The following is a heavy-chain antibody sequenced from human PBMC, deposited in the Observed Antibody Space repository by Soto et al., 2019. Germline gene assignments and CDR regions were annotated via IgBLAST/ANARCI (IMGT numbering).Heavy chain of an antibody. J-gene: IGHJ6*02. CDR1: GYSFTSYW. V-gene: IGHV5-51*01. Sequence: PGESLKISFKGSGYSFTSYWIGWVRQMPGKGLEWMGIIYPGDSDTRYSPSFQGQVTISADKSISTAYLQWSSLKASDTAMYYCARRSRYNWNYVRYYYGMDVWGQGTTVTVSS. CDR3: ARRSRYNWNYVRYYYGMDV. D-gene: IGHD1-7*01. CDR2: IYPGDSDT.